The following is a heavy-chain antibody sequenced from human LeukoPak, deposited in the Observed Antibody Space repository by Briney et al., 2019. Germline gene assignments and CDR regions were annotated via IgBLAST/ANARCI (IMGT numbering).Heavy chain of an antibody. J-gene: IGHJ4*02. CDR1: GGSISSGGYY. CDR2: IYYSGST. D-gene: IGHD6-19*01. CDR3: AREPAVAGTFDY. V-gene: IGHV4-31*03. Sequence: PSQTLSLTCTVSGGSISSGGYYWSWIRQHPGKGLEWIGYIYYSGSTYYNPSLKGRVTISVDTSKNRFSLKLSSVTAADTAVYYCAREPAVAGTFDYWGQGTLVTVSS.